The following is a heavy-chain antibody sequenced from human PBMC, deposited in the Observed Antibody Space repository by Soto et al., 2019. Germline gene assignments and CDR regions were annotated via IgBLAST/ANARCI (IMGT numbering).Heavy chain of an antibody. J-gene: IGHJ3*02. CDR3: ARDHGRNYYDSSGLSAFDI. V-gene: IGHV1-69*13. CDR1: GGTFSSYA. Sequence: ASVKVSCKASGGTFSSYAISWVRQAPGQGLEWMGVIIPIFGTANYAQKFQGRVTITADESTSTAYMELSSLRSEDTAVYYCARDHGRNYYDSSGLSAFDIWGQGTMVTVSS. D-gene: IGHD3-22*01. CDR2: IIPIFGTA.